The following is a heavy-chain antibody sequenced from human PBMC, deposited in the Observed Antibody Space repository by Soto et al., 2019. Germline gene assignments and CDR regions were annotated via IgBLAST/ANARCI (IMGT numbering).Heavy chain of an antibody. CDR3: ASDPPPPDY. CDR2: ISAYNGNT. J-gene: IGHJ4*02. V-gene: IGHV1-18*01. CDR1: GYTFASYA. Sequence: QVQLVQSGAEVKKPGASVKVSCKASGYTFASYAISWMRQAPGQGLEWMGWISAYNGNTNYAQKLQGRVTLTTDPATSNAYMELRSLRSDDTAVYYCASDPPPPDYWGQGTLVTVSS.